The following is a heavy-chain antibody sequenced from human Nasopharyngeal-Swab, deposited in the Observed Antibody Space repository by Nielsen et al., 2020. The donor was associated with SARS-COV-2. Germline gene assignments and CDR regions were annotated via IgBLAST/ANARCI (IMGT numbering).Heavy chain of an antibody. CDR2: ISSSSAYI. J-gene: IGHJ4*02. CDR1: GFTFNTYS. CDR3: AKDYYGSGGAYYFDY. Sequence: GEPLKISCAASGFTFNTYSMNWVRQAPGKGLEWVSSISSSSAYIYYADSVKGRFTISRDNAKNSLYLQMNSLRAEDTAVYYCAKDYYGSGGAYYFDYWGQGTLVTVSS. D-gene: IGHD3-10*01. V-gene: IGHV3-21*01.